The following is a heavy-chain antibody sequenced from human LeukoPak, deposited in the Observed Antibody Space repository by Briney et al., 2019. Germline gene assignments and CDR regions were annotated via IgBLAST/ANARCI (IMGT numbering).Heavy chain of an antibody. D-gene: IGHD3-22*01. CDR1: GFTFSTYW. J-gene: IGHJ4*02. CDR3: ATTYYYDSSGYAGY. CDR2: INSDGSST. Sequence: GGSLRLSCAASGFTFSTYWMHWVRQAPGKGLVWVSRINSDGSSTSYADSVKGRFTLSRDNAKNTLYLQMNSLGAEDTAVYYCATTYYYDSSGYAGYWGQGTLVTASS. V-gene: IGHV3-74*01.